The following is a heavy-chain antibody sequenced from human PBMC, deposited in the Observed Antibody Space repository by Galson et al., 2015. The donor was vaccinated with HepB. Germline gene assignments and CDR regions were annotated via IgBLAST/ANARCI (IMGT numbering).Heavy chain of an antibody. D-gene: IGHD2-21*02. V-gene: IGHV3-11*05. J-gene: IGHJ4*02. Sequence: SLRLSCAASGFTFSDYYMSWIRQAPGKGLEWVSYISSSSSYTNYADSVKGRFTISRDNAKNSLYLQMNSLRAEDTAVYYCARAGHCGGDCSCFDYWGQGTLVTVSS. CDR3: ARAGHCGGDCSCFDY. CDR2: ISSSSSYT. CDR1: GFTFSDYY.